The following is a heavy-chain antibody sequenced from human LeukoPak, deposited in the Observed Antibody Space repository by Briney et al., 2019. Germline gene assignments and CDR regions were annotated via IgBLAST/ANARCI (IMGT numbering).Heavy chain of an antibody. Sequence: GGSLRLSCAASGCTVSSNYMSWVRQAPGKGLEWVSVIYSGGSTYYADSVQGRFTISGDNSKNTVYLKMNRLRADDTAIYYCARDGNGYSFDYWGQGTLVTVSS. CDR2: IYSGGST. D-gene: IGHD3-22*01. V-gene: IGHV3-66*02. CDR1: GCTVSSNY. J-gene: IGHJ4*02. CDR3: ARDGNGYSFDY.